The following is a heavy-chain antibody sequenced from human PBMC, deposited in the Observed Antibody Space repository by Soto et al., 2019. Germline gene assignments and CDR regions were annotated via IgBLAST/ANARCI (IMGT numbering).Heavy chain of an antibody. Sequence: SETLSLTCAVYGGSFSGYYWSWIRQPPGKGLEWIGEINHSGSTNYNPSLKSRVTISVDTSKNQFSLKLSSVTAADTAVYYCARLRVCTVIAKPCYFDYWGQGTLVTVSS. CDR3: ARLRVCTVIAKPCYFDY. D-gene: IGHD2-21*01. V-gene: IGHV4-34*01. J-gene: IGHJ4*02. CDR2: INHSGST. CDR1: GGSFSGYY.